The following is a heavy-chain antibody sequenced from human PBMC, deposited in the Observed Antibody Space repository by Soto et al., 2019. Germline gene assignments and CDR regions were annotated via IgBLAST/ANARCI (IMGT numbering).Heavy chain of an antibody. CDR3: ARGGYYYDSSGYYRPFDY. D-gene: IGHD3-22*01. J-gene: IGHJ4*02. CDR2: IIPIFGTA. Sequence: SVKVSCKASGGTFSSYAISWVRQAPGQGLEWMGGIIPIFGTANYAQKFQGRVTITADESTSTAYKELSSLRSEDTAVYYCARGGYYYDSSGYYRPFDYWGQGTLVTVSS. V-gene: IGHV1-69*13. CDR1: GGTFSSYA.